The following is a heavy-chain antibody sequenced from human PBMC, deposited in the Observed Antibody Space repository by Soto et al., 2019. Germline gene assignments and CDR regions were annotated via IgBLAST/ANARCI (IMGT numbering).Heavy chain of an antibody. D-gene: IGHD2-21*02. J-gene: IGHJ4*02. CDR1: GFNFGDYA. Sequence: GGSLRLSCSGSGFNFGDYAIDWVRQAPGKGLEWVAVISGDGITKYNPDSVKSRFVISRDNSKNSVFLEISSLGTQDRATYYCPRRFTTSVTAKGYGGQGALVGVSS. V-gene: IGHV3-30*09. CDR3: PRRFTTSVTAKGY. CDR2: ISGDGITK.